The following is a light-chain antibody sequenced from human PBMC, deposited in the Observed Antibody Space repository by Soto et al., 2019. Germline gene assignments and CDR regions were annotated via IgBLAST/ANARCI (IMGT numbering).Light chain of an antibody. J-gene: IGLJ1*01. V-gene: IGLV1-40*01. CDR3: QSYDSSLSGYV. Sequence: QSVLTQPPSVSGAPGQRLTISCAGTSSNIGAGFDVHWYQQLPGTAPKLLIYGNINRPSGVPDRFSGSKSGTSASLAITGLQAEDEADYYCQSYDSSLSGYVFGPGTKVTVL. CDR1: SSNIGAGFD. CDR2: GNI.